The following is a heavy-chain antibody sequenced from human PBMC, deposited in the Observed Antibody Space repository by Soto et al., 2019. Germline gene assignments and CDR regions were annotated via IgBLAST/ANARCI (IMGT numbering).Heavy chain of an antibody. CDR2: ISSSGSYT. CDR3: ASLNFPMTTIKYRHH. V-gene: IGHV3-11*05. J-gene: IGHJ1*01. D-gene: IGHD4-4*01. Sequence: QVQLVQSGGGLVKPGGSLRLSCAASGFTFSDYYMMWIRQAPGKGLEWISYISSSGSYTNYPDSMKGRVTISRDNAKKSLYLQVNSLRVEDTAVYFCASLNFPMTTIKYRHHWGQGPLVTVS. CDR1: GFTFSDYY.